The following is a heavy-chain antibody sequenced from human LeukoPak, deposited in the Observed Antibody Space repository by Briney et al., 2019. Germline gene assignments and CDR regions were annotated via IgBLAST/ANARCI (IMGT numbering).Heavy chain of an antibody. Sequence: SETLSLTCTVSGGSISSYYWSWIRQPPGKGLEWIGYIYYSGSTNYNPSLKSRVTTSVDTSKNQFSLKLSSVTAADTAVYYCAREERLLWFGELYGVWFDPWGQGTLVTVSS. CDR1: GGSISSYY. D-gene: IGHD3-10*01. CDR2: IYYSGST. V-gene: IGHV4-59*01. CDR3: AREERLLWFGELYGVWFDP. J-gene: IGHJ5*02.